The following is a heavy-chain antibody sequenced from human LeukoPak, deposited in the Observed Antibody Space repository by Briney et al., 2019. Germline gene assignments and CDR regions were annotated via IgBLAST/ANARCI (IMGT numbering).Heavy chain of an antibody. Sequence: GRSLRLSCAASGFTFSSYGMHWVRQAPGKGLEWVAVISYDGSNKYYADSVKGRFTISRDNSKNTLYLQMNSLRAEDTAVYYCAKVIRVGGAFDIWGQGTMVTVSS. CDR2: ISYDGSNK. CDR1: GFTFSSYG. CDR3: AKVIRVGGAFDI. J-gene: IGHJ3*02. V-gene: IGHV3-30*18. D-gene: IGHD4-23*01.